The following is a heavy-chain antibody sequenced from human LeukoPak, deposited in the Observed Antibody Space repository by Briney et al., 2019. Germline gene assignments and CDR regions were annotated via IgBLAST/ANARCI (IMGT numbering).Heavy chain of an antibody. Sequence: ASVKVSCKASAYSFTRSAISWVRQAPGQGLEWMGWISTYNGNTHYGQKFQGRVTMTTDTSTSTVYMELRSLRSDDTAVYYCARDGKTSFSGSYFDSDYYGMDVWGQGTTVTVSS. CDR1: AYSFTRSA. CDR2: ISTYNGNT. V-gene: IGHV1-18*01. CDR3: ARDGKTSFSGSYFDSDYYGMDV. D-gene: IGHD3-10*01. J-gene: IGHJ6*02.